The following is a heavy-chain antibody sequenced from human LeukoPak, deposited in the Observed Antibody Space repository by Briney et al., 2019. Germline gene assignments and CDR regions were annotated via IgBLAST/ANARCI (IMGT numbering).Heavy chain of an antibody. Sequence: GGSLLLSCAASGFIFDDYAMHWVRQAPGKGLEWVSLITGDAESTYDADSVKGRFTISRDNSKNSLYLQMNSLRTEDTALYYCVKEWYSSSWYWFDPWGQGTLVTVSS. CDR2: ITGDAEST. CDR3: VKEWYSSSWYWFDP. J-gene: IGHJ5*02. V-gene: IGHV3-43*02. D-gene: IGHD6-13*01. CDR1: GFIFDDYA.